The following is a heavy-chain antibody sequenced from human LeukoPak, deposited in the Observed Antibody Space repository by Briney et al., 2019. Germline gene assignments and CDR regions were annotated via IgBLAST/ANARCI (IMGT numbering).Heavy chain of an antibody. D-gene: IGHD3-22*01. Sequence: SVKVSCKASGGTFTSYAISWVRQAPGQGLEWMGGIIPIFGTANYAQKFQGRVTITADESTSTAYMELSSLRSEDTAVYYCARSTERSGYYYDSRGYSPSGYWGQGTLVTVSS. J-gene: IGHJ4*02. CDR3: ARSTERSGYYYDSRGYSPSGY. CDR1: GGTFTSYA. CDR2: IIPIFGTA. V-gene: IGHV1-69*13.